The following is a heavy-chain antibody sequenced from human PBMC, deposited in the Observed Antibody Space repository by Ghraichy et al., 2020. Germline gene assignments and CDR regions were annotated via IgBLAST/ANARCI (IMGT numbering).Heavy chain of an antibody. CDR2: IYSGGST. V-gene: IGHV3-53*05. Sequence: GGSLRLSCAASGFTVSSNYMSWVRQAPGKGLEWVSVIYSGGSTYYADSVKGRFTISRDNSKNTLYLQMNSLRAEDTAVYYCARVNRDSSGYYYLDYWGQGTLVTVSS. J-gene: IGHJ4*02. CDR3: ARVNRDSSGYYYLDY. D-gene: IGHD3-22*01. CDR1: GFTVSSNY.